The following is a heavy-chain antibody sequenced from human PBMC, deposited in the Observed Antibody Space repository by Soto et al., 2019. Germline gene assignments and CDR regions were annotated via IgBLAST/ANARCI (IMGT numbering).Heavy chain of an antibody. J-gene: IGHJ3*02. CDR2: IWYDGSNK. Sequence: GGSLRLSCAASGFTFSSYGMHWVRQAPGKGLEWVAVIWYDGSNKYYADSVKGRFTISRDNSKNTLYLQMNSLRAEDTAVYYCARDGNPGPIGHAFDIWGQGTMVTVSS. V-gene: IGHV3-33*08. CDR3: ARDGNPGPIGHAFDI. CDR1: GFTFSSYG.